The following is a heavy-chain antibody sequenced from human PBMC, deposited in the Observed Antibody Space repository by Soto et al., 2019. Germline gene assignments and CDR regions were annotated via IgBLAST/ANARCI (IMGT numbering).Heavy chain of an antibody. J-gene: IGHJ4*02. Sequence: GASVKVSCKASGGTFSSYTISWMRQAPGQGLEWMGRIIPILGIANYAQKFQGRVTITADKSTSTAYMELSSLRSEDTAVYYCARDMDRGSQLERFDYWGQGTLVTVSS. CDR3: ARDMDRGSQLERFDY. CDR1: GGTFSSYT. V-gene: IGHV1-69*04. D-gene: IGHD1-1*01. CDR2: IIPILGIA.